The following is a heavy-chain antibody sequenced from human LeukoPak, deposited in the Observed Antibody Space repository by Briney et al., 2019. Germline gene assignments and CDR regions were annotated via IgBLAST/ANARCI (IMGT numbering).Heavy chain of an antibody. Sequence: SETLSLTCTVSGGSISSSSYYWGWIRQPPGKGLEWIGSIYYSGSTYYNPSLKSRVTISVDTSKNQFSLKLSSVTAADTAVYYCARAWGATILSYFDYWGQGTLVTVSS. V-gene: IGHV4-39*07. J-gene: IGHJ4*02. CDR2: IYYSGST. CDR3: ARAWGATILSYFDY. D-gene: IGHD5-12*01. CDR1: GGSISSSSYY.